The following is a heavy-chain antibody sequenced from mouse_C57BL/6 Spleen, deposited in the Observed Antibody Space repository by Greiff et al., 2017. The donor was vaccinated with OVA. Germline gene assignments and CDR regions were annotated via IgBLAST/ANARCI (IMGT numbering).Heavy chain of an antibody. D-gene: IGHD4-1*01. V-gene: IGHV1-22*01. J-gene: IGHJ1*03. CDR1: GYTFTDYN. CDR2: INPNNGGT. CDR3: ARVWEEGYFDV. Sequence: EVQLVESGPELVKPGASVKMSCKASGYTFTDYNMHWVKQSHGKSLEWIGYINPNNGGTSYNQKFKGKATLTVNKSSSTAYMELRSLTSEDSAVYYCARVWEEGYFDVWGTGTTVTVSS.